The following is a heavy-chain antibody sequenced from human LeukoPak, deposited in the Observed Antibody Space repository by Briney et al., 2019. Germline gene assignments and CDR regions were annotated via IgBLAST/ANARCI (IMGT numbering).Heavy chain of an antibody. CDR1: GGTFSSYA. D-gene: IGHD2-8*01. J-gene: IGHJ3*02. V-gene: IGHV1-69*04. CDR2: IIPILGIA. CDR3: ARTVVPDAFDI. Sequence: SVKASCKASGGTFSSYAISWVRQAPGQGLEWMGRIIPILGIANYAQKFQGRVTITADKSTSTAYMELSSLRSEDTAVYYCARTVVPDAFDIWGQGTMVTVS.